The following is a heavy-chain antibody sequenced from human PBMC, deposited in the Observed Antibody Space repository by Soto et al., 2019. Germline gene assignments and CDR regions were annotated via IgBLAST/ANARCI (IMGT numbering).Heavy chain of an antibody. D-gene: IGHD3-3*01. J-gene: IGHJ1*01. Sequence: SETLSLTCTVSGGSISSDYWSWIRQSPGKGLEWIGYISYSGSTKYSPSLKSRVTISRDTSKNQFSLKLTSVTAADTAIYYCGRDFYYTSGRFFTSWGQGALVPVSP. CDR3: GRDFYYTSGRFFTS. CDR2: ISYSGST. V-gene: IGHV4-59*01. CDR1: GGSISSDY.